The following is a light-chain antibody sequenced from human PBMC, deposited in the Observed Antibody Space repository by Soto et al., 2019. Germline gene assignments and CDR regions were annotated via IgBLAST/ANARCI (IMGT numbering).Light chain of an antibody. CDR2: GIS. CDR3: QQYVTSSPRT. J-gene: IGKJ5*01. V-gene: IGKV3-20*01. CDR1: HTISSSY. Sequence: IVFTHSPGTLSLSPGERATLSCRASHTISSSYLAWYQQKPGQAPRLLMYGISRRATGIPDRFSGSRSGTDFTLTITRLEPEDFAVYYCQQYVTSSPRTFGQGTRLEF.